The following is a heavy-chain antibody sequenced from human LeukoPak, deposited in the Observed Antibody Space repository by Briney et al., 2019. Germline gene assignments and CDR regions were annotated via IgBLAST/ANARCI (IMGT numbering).Heavy chain of an antibody. CDR2: IYPGDSDT. V-gene: IGHV5-51*01. CDR1: GYSFTSYW. D-gene: IGHD2-2*01. J-gene: IGHJ3*02. CDR3: ARRGIVVVPAARTNDAFDI. Sequence: RAGESLKISCKGSGYSFTSYWIGWVRQMPGKGLEWMGIIYPGDSDTRYSPSFQGQVTISADKSISTAYLQWSSLKASDTAMYYCARRGIVVVPAARTNDAFDIWGQGTMVTVSS.